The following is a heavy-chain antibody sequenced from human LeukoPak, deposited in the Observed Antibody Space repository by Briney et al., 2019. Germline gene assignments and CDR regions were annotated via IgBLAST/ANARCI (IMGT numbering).Heavy chain of an antibody. V-gene: IGHV3-30*02. Sequence: GRSLSLSCAASGFTFTSYGMHWVRQTPGKGLGWEAFIRYDGSNHYYAGSVMGRFTISRDNSKNTLYLQMNSLRAEDTTVYYCAKDSLTGSGPYYFDYWGQGTLVTVSS. D-gene: IGHD3-9*01. J-gene: IGHJ4*02. CDR3: AKDSLTGSGPYYFDY. CDR2: IRYDGSNH. CDR1: GFTFTSYG.